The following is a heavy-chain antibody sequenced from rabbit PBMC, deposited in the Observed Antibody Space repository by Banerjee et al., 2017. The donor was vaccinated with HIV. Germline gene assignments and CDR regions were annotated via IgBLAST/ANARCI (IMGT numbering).Heavy chain of an antibody. D-gene: IGHD2-1*01. V-gene: IGHV1S40*01. CDR1: GFTLSSSYW. CDR2: INTGDGST. Sequence: QSLEESGGDLVKPGASLTLTCKASGFTLSSSYWIYWVRQAPGKGLEWIGCINTGDGSTYYASWAKGRFTISKTSSTTVTLQMTSLTAADTATYFCAREDDDYGDYYFNLWGQGTLVTVS. J-gene: IGHJ4*01. CDR3: AREDDDYGDYYFNL.